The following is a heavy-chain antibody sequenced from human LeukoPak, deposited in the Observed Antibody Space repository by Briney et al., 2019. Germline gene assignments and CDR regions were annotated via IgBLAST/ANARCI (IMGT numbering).Heavy chain of an antibody. CDR2: IFYSGST. CDR1: GGSISSYY. D-gene: IGHD2-2*01. J-gene: IGHJ6*02. V-gene: IGHV4-59*12. CDR3: ARDHCVSSGCYEDYYYGMDV. Sequence: SETLSLTCTVSGGSISSYYWSWIRQPPGKGLEWIGYIFYSGSTNYKSSLKSRVTISVDMSKSQFSLKLSSVTAADTAVYFCARDHCVSSGCYEDYYYGMDVWGRGTTVTVSS.